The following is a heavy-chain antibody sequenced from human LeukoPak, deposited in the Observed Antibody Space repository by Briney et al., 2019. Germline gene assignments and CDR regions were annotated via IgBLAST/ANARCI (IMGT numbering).Heavy chain of an antibody. D-gene: IGHD3-9*01. CDR1: GFTFDDYG. CDR3: ARGGYFDWLSF. V-gene: IGHV3-20*04. CDR2: INWNGGST. Sequence: GGSLRLSCAASGFTFDDYGMSWVRQAPGKGLEWVSGINWNGGSTGYADSVKGRFTISRDNAKNSLYLQMNSLRAEDTAVYYCARGGYFDWLSFWGQGTLVTVSS. J-gene: IGHJ4*02.